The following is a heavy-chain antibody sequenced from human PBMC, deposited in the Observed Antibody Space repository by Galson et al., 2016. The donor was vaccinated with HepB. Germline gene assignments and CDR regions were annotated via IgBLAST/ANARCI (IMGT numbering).Heavy chain of an antibody. V-gene: IGHV6-1*01. Sequence: CAISGDSVSRNNAAWNWIRQSPSRGPEWLGRTYFRSKWYYDYAASVKSRITINPDTSKNQFSLQLNSVTPEDTAVYFCARLQYYYDSSGSYFGALEGPLDYWGQGTLVTVSS. CDR1: GDSVSRNNAA. J-gene: IGHJ4*02. CDR3: ARLQYYYDSSGSYFGALEGPLDY. D-gene: IGHD3-22*01. CDR2: TYFRSKWYY.